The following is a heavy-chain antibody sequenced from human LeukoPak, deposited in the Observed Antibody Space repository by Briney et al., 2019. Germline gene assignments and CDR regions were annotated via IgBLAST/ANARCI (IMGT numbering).Heavy chain of an antibody. CDR2: IYCSGST. D-gene: IGHD3-22*01. CDR3: ARHEYYYDSSGYSLLGDY. V-gene: IGHV4-39*01. CDR1: GGSISSSSYY. J-gene: IGHJ4*02. Sequence: PSETLSLTCTVSGGSISSSSYYWGWIRQPPGKGLEWIGSIYCSGSTYYNPSLKSRVTISVDTSKNQFSLKLSSVTAADTAVYYCARHEYYYDSSGYSLLGDYWGQGTLVTVSS.